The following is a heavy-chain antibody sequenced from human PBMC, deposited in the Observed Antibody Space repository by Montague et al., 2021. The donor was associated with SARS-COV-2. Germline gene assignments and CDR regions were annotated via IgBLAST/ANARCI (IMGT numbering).Heavy chain of an antibody. CDR2: VDYAGST. Sequence: SETLSLTCTVSAGSISSSSNYWGWIRQPPGMGLQWIGSVDYAGSTYYSPSLESRVTISLDTSKNQFSLKLSSVTAADTAVYYCARDEDNRYGYKYWGQGALVTVSS. CDR3: ARDEDNRYGYKY. J-gene: IGHJ4*02. D-gene: IGHD1-14*01. CDR1: AGSISSSSNY. V-gene: IGHV4-39*07.